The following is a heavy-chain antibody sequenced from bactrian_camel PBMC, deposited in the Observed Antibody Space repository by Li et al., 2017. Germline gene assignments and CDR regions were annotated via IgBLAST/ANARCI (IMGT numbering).Heavy chain of an antibody. D-gene: IGHD3*01. CDR2: TSSDGNP. Sequence: HVQLVESGGGSARAGETLTLSCAISGFSLDDPVDIGWYRRVEENDCELVARTSSDGNPYYDNFVKGRFTISQDKVNNMAYLEMNSLKPEDSAMYYCNMIQTDDCYSGSPTFAYWGQGTQVTVS. CDR3: NMIQTDDCYSGSPTFAY. CDR1: GFSLDDPVD. V-gene: IGHV3S53*01. J-gene: IGHJ6*01.